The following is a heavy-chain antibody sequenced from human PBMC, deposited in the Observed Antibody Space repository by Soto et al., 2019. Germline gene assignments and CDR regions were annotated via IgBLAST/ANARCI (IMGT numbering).Heavy chain of an antibody. D-gene: IGHD2-8*02. V-gene: IGHV3-15*01. J-gene: IGHJ5*02. CDR1: GITSTNAW. Sequence: PGGSLRLSSAASGITSTNAWMGWVRQAPGKGREWSGRLKSRRDGGTSDYAAPVKGRFSISKDESKNTMYLQTNSLKTEDTAVYHCTTDGGVSAYPLFWAWGQGTMVTVSS. CDR3: TTDGGVSAYPLFWA. CDR2: LKSRRDGGTS.